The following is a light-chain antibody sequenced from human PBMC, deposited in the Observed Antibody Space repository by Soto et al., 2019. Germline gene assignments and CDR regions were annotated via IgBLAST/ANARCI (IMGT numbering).Light chain of an antibody. Sequence: QSALTQPASVSGSPGQSITISCTGTSSDVGGYNSVSWYLQYPGKVPKLIIYEVVDRPSGVSDRFSGSKSGNTAFLTISGLQAEDEADYYCSSYTSRTTYVFGSGTKVTVL. J-gene: IGLJ1*01. CDR1: SSDVGGYNS. CDR2: EVV. V-gene: IGLV2-14*01. CDR3: SSYTSRTTYV.